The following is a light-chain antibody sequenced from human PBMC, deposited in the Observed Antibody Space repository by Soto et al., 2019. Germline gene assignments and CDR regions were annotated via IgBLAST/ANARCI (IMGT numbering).Light chain of an antibody. CDR1: QNLYSSNNKNY. V-gene: IGKV4-1*01. J-gene: IGKJ5*01. Sequence: DIVMTQSPDSLIVSLGERATINCKSSQNLYSSNNKNYLTWYQQRPGQPPKVLIYWASTRESGVPDRFSGSGSGTDFTLTISSLQAEDVAVYYCQQYYDIPPTFGQGTRLEIK. CDR3: QQYYDIPPT. CDR2: WAS.